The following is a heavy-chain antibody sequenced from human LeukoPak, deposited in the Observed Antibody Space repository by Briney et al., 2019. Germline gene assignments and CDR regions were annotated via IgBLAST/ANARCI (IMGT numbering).Heavy chain of an antibody. V-gene: IGHV4-38-2*01. Sequence: PSETLSLTCAVSGYSISSGYYWGWIRQPPGKGLEWIGSIYHSGSTYYNPSLKSRVTVSVDTSKNQFSLKLSSVTAADTAVYHCARLIYYGSGSEFDYWGQGTLVTVSS. J-gene: IGHJ4*02. CDR2: IYHSGST. CDR3: ARLIYYGSGSEFDY. CDR1: GYSISSGYY. D-gene: IGHD3-10*01.